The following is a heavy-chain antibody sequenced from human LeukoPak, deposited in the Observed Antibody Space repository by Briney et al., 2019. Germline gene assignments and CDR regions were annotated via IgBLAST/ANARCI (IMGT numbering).Heavy chain of an antibody. J-gene: IGHJ5*02. V-gene: IGHV3-21*01. CDR1: GFTFSSNS. D-gene: IGHD2-2*01. Sequence: GGSLRLSCAASGFTFSSNSMNWVRQAPGKGLEWVSSISSSSSYIYYADSLKGRFTISRDNAKNSLYLQMNSLRAEDTAVYYCARDGAQYCSRTSCFRADWFDPWGQGTLVTVSS. CDR2: ISSSSSYI. CDR3: ARDGAQYCSRTSCFRADWFDP.